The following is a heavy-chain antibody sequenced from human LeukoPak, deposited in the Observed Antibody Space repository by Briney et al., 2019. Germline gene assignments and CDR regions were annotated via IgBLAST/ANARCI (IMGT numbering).Heavy chain of an antibody. Sequence: QPGGSLRLSCAASGFTFSSDGMSWARQAPGKGLEWVSALSGSGSTTYYADSVKGRFTISRDNSKNTLFLEMNSLRVEDTAVYHCAKAGYTSSWPLDYWGQGTQVTVSS. V-gene: IGHV3-23*01. J-gene: IGHJ4*02. CDR3: AKAGYTSSWPLDY. CDR1: GFTFSSDG. D-gene: IGHD6-13*01. CDR2: LSGSGSTT.